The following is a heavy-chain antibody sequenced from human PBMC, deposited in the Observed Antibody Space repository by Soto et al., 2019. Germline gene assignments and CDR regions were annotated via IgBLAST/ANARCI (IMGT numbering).Heavy chain of an antibody. V-gene: IGHV1-69*02. CDR2: IIPILDIR. Sequence: GASVKVSCKASGGTFSTYTISWMRQAPGQGLEWMGRIIPILDIRNYAQKFQDRVTITADISTSTAYMQLSSLRSEDTAVYYCARNYYYSMDVWGQGTTVTGSS. J-gene: IGHJ6*02. CDR1: GGTFSTYT. CDR3: ARNYYYSMDV.